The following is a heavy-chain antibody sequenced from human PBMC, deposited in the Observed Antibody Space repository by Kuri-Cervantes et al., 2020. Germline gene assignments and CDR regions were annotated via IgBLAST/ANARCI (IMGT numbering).Heavy chain of an antibody. CDR1: GYSISSGY. CDR2: ISYDGSNK. V-gene: IGHV3-30*18. J-gene: IGHJ4*02. D-gene: IGHD1-1*01. CDR3: AKGYLRGPIDD. Sequence: LSLTCTVSGYSISSGYYWGWIRQPPGKGLEWVAVISYDGSNKYYADSVKGRFTIPRDNSKNTLYLQMNSLRTEDTAVYYCAKGYLRGPIDDWGQGTLVTVSS.